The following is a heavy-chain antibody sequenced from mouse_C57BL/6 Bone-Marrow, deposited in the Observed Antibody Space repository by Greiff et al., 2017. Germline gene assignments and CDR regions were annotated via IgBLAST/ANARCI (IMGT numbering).Heavy chain of an antibody. CDR3: ARDDDDPAWFAY. CDR2: IDPEDGET. CDR1: GFNINDYY. D-gene: IGHD2-3*01. V-gene: IGHV14-2*01. Sequence: EVQLQQSGAELVKPGASVKLSCTASGFNINDYYMHWVKQRPEQGLEWIGRIDPEDGETKYAPKFQGKATITADTSSNTAYLQLSSLTSEDTAVYYCARDDDDPAWFAYWGQGTLVTVSA. J-gene: IGHJ3*01.